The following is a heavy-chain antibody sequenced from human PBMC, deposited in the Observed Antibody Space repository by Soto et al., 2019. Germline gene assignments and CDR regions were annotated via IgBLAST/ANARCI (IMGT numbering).Heavy chain of an antibody. CDR1: CGSLSSGVYY. CDR2: IYHSGTT. Sequence: SETLSLTCTVSCGSLSSGVYYWSWFRQPPGKGPEWIGYIYHSGTTHYNPSLKSRVSISIDTSKSQFSLNLTSVTAADTAVYSCARGGGYCYRSLCLTRHSPTGLDAWGQGTLGT. D-gene: IGHD2-15*01. J-gene: IGHJ5*02. V-gene: IGHV4-31*03. CDR3: ARGGGYCYRSLCLTRHSPTGLDA.